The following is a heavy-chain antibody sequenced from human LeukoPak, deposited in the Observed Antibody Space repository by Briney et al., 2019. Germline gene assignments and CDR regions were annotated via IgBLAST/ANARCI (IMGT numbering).Heavy chain of an antibody. CDR3: ARDSNLEYSSSRGLGR. V-gene: IGHV4-4*07. CDR1: GGSISSY. J-gene: IGHJ4*02. CDR2: IYASGST. D-gene: IGHD6-6*01. Sequence: SETLSLTCTVSGGSISSYWSWIRQPAGKGLEWIGRIYASGSTYYNPSLKSRVTMSVDTSKHQFSLRLTTVTAADTAVYYCARDSNLEYSSSRGLGRWGQGTLVTVSS.